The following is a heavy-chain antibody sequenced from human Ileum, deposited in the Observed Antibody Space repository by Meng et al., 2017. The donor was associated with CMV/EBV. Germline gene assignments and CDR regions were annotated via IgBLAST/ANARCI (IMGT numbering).Heavy chain of an antibody. CDR2: IFFSGNT. CDR3: ARFRIAALGNLFDP. J-gene: IGHJ5*02. V-gene: IGHV4-30-4*08. D-gene: IGHD6-13*01. CDR1: GASIRSGDYY. Sequence: QVQLQGSGSGLVKPSQTLSLTCTVAGASIRSGDYYWSWIRQPPGKGLEWIGYIFFSGNTYYNPSLNNRVIISIDTPRNQFSLKVDSVTAADTAVYYCARFRIAALGNLFDPWGHGTLVTVSS.